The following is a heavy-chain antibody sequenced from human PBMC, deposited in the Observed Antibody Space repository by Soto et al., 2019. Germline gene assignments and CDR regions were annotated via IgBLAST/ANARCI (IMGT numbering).Heavy chain of an antibody. CDR2: INAGNGNT. V-gene: IGHV1-3*01. Sequence: ASVKVSCKASGYTFTTYAIHWVRQAPGQRLEWMGWINAGNGNTKYSQKFQGRVTITRDTSASTAYMELSSLRSEDTAVYYCARDRQGNYYGSGSYYKDYWGQGTLVTV. CDR3: ARDRQGNYYGSGSYYKDY. J-gene: IGHJ4*02. D-gene: IGHD3-10*01. CDR1: GYTFTTYA.